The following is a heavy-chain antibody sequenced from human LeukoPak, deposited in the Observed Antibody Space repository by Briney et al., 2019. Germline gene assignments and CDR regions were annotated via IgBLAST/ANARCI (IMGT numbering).Heavy chain of an antibody. CDR2: INHSGST. D-gene: IGHD3-3*01. J-gene: IGHJ4*02. Sequence: SETLSLTCAVYGGSFSGYYWSWIRQPPGKGLEWIGEINHSGSTNYNPSLKSRVTISVDTSKTQFSLKLSSVTAADTAVYYCARDTYYDFWSGYYLHYFDYWGQGTLVTVSS. V-gene: IGHV4-34*01. CDR1: GGSFSGYY. CDR3: ARDTYYDFWSGYYLHYFDY.